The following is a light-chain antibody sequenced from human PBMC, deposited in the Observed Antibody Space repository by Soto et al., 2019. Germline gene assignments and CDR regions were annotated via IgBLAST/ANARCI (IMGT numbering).Light chain of an antibody. CDR3: QHYNSYSEA. CDR2: AAF. CDR1: QSISSY. Sequence: DIQVTQSPSSLSASVGDRLTITCRASQSISSYLNWYQQKPGEAPKLLIYAAFSLNSGVPSRFSGSGAGTDFTLTIRSLQPEDFATYYCQHYNSYSEAFGQGTKVELK. V-gene: IGKV1-39*01. J-gene: IGKJ1*01.